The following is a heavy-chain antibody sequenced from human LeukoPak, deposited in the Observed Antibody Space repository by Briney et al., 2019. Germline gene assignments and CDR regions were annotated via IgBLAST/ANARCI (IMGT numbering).Heavy chain of an antibody. V-gene: IGHV1-69*13. CDR2: IIPIFGTA. CDR1: GGTFSSYA. Sequence: ASVKVSCKAPGGTFSSYAISWVRQAPGQGLEWMGGIIPIFGTANYAQKFQGRVTITADESMSTAYMELSSLRSEDTAVYYCARTRITIFGVARYYYYMDVWGKGTTATVSS. D-gene: IGHD3-3*01. CDR3: ARTRITIFGVARYYYYMDV. J-gene: IGHJ6*03.